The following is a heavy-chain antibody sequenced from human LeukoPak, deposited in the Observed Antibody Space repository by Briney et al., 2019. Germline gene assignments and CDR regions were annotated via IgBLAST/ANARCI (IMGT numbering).Heavy chain of an antibody. CDR2: ITSSNSTI. D-gene: IGHD5-12*01. V-gene: IGHV3-48*01. CDR3: AREGWLRVDY. Sequence: GGSLRLSCAASGFTFSSYSMNWVRQTPGKGLEWVSYITSSNSTIYYADSVKARFTISRDNAKNSLYLQMNSLRAEDTAVYYCAREGWLRVDYWGQGTLVTVSS. CDR1: GFTFSSYS. J-gene: IGHJ4*02.